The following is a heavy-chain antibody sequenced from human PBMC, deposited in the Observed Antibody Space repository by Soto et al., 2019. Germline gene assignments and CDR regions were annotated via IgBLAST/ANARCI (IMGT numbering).Heavy chain of an antibody. D-gene: IGHD3-10*01. CDR3: ARATLLPMEVYFDY. Sequence: QVQLQESGPGLVKPSQPLSLTCTVSGGSIRSGGYYWSWIRQHPGKGLEWIGYIYYSGSTYYNPSLKSRVTISVDTSKNQFSLKLSSVTAADTAVYYCARATLLPMEVYFDYWGQGTLVIVSS. CDR1: GGSIRSGGYY. CDR2: IYYSGST. J-gene: IGHJ4*02. V-gene: IGHV4-31*03.